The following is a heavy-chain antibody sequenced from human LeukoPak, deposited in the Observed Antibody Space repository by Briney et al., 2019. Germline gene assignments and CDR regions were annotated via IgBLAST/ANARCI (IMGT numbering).Heavy chain of an antibody. CDR2: IKQDGSEK. Sequence: PGGSLRLSCATSGFTFSNAWMTWVRQAQGKGLEWVANIKQDGSEKYYVDSVKGRFTISRDNAKNSLYLQMNSLRAEDTAVYYCARDLPYYYDSSGYYGNFGYWGQGTLVTVSS. CDR3: ARDLPYYYDSSGYYGNFGY. V-gene: IGHV3-7*01. D-gene: IGHD3-22*01. CDR1: GFTFSNAW. J-gene: IGHJ4*02.